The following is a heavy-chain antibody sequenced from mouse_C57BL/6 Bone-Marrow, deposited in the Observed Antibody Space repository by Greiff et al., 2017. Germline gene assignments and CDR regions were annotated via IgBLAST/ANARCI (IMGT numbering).Heavy chain of an antibody. J-gene: IGHJ2*01. Sequence: EVQRVESGGGLVQPGGSLKLSCAASGFTFSDYYMYWVRQTPEKRLEWVAYISNGGGSTYYPDTVKGRFTISRDNAKNTLYLQMSRLKSEDTAMYYCARHTGYFDYWGQGTTLTVSS. CDR2: ISNGGGST. CDR1: GFTFSDYY. CDR3: ARHTGYFDY. V-gene: IGHV5-12*01. D-gene: IGHD4-1*01.